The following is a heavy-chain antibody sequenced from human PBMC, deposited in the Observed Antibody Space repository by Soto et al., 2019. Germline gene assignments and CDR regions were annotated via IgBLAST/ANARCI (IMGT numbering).Heavy chain of an antibody. V-gene: IGHV1-3*01. CDR1: GYTFTSYA. J-gene: IGHJ3*02. CDR2: INAGNGNT. Sequence: ASVKVSCKASGYTFTSYAMDWVRQAPGQRLEWMGWINAGNGNTKYSQKFQGRVTITRDTSASTAYMELSSLRSEDTAVYYCARHLLLYYYDSSGYYLRDAFDIWGQGTMVTVSS. CDR3: ARHLLLYYYDSSGYYLRDAFDI. D-gene: IGHD3-22*01.